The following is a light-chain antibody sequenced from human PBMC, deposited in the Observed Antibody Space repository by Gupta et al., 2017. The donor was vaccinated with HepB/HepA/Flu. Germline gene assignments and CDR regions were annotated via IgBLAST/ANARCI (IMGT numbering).Light chain of an antibody. V-gene: IGKV3-11*01. CDR1: QSVSSS. CDR2: DAS. J-gene: IGKJ2*04. Sequence: EIVLTQSPATLSLSPGERATLSCRASQSVSSSLAWFQQKPGQAPRLLIYDASSRATGIKARFSGSGDGTDFTLTISSREPEDFAVYYCQQRSNGHPGCSFGQGTKLEIK. CDR3: QQRSNGHPGCS.